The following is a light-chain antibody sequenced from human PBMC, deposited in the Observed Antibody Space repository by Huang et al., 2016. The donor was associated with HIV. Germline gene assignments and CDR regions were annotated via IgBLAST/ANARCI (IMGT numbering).Light chain of an antibody. J-gene: IGKJ2*01. CDR3: QQYNTWRYT. CDR2: GAS. CDR1: QGAGNN. Sequence: EIVMTQSPATLYVSPGERATLSCRASQGAGNNLAWYQQKLGQAPRLLINGASARSTGLPARFSGSGSGTEFSLTISSLQSEDFAVYYCQQYNTWRYTFGQGT. V-gene: IGKV3-15*01.